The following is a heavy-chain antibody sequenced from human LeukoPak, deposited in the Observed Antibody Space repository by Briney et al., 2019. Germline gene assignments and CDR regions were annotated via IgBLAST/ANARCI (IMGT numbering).Heavy chain of an antibody. V-gene: IGHV3-30-3*01. CDR3: ARGQIVVVPAAMYY. Sequence: GASLRLSCAASGFTFSSYAMSWVRQAPGKGLEWVAVISYDGSNKYYADSVKGRFTISRDNSKNTLYLQMNSLRAEDTAVYYCARGQIVVVPAAMYYWGQGTLVTVSS. CDR1: GFTFSSYA. D-gene: IGHD2-2*01. J-gene: IGHJ4*02. CDR2: ISYDGSNK.